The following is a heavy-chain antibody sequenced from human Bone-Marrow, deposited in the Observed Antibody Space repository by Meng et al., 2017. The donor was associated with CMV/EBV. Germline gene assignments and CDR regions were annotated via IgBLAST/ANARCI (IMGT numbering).Heavy chain of an antibody. CDR3: ARDSGVYGMDV. Sequence: SETLSLTCTVSGGSISSTNYYWAWIRQSPGKGLEWIGSIFYSGSTYYNPSLKSRVTISVDTSKNQFSLKLSSVTAADTAVYYCARDSGVYGMDVWGQGTTVTVSS. J-gene: IGHJ6*02. CDR1: GGSISSTNYY. D-gene: IGHD3-10*01. CDR2: IFYSGST. V-gene: IGHV4-39*07.